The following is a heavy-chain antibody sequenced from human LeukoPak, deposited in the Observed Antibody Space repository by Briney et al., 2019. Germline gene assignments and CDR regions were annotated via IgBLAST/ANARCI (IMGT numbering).Heavy chain of an antibody. CDR3: GTDWKVGTWDPRFDY. Sequence: PGGSLRLSCAASGFTFNNYWMMWVRQAPGKGLEWVANIREDGSEKNYVDSVKGRFTISRDNAKISLYLQMNSLRVEDTAVYYCGTDWKVGTWDPRFDYWGQGTLLTVSS. J-gene: IGHJ4*02. D-gene: IGHD4-23*01. CDR2: IREDGSEK. CDR1: GFTFNNYW. V-gene: IGHV3-7*01.